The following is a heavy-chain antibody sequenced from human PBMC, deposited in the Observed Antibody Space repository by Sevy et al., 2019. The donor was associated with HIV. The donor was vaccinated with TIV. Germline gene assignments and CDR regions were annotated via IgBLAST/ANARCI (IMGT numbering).Heavy chain of an antibody. D-gene: IGHD4-17*01. CDR2: IANSGSTR. CDR1: GFTFSSYE. J-gene: IGHJ4*02. V-gene: IGHV3-48*03. Sequence: GGSLILSCAASGFTFSSYEMNWVRQAPGKGLEWVSNIANSGSTRYYSDSVKGRFTISRDNAKNSLYLQMNSLRAEDTAVYYCTRDLPPSATTVAHFDYWGRGTLVTVSS. CDR3: TRDLPPSATTVAHFDY.